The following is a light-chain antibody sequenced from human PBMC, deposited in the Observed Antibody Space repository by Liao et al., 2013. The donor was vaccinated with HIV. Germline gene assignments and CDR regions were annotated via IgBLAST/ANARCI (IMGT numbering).Light chain of an antibody. CDR3: QVWDRFSSFV. CDR1: KLGDKY. J-gene: IGLJ1*01. Sequence: SYELIQPPSVSVSPGQTANITCSGDKLGDKYACWYQQRPGQSPVLVIYQDVKRPSGIPERFSASNSGNTATLTISGTQAMDEADYYCQVWDRFSSFVFGTGTKVTV. CDR2: QDV. V-gene: IGLV3-1*01.